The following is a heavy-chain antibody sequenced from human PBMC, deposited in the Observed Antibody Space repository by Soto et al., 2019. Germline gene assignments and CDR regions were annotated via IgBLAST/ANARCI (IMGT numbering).Heavy chain of an antibody. J-gene: IGHJ6*02. D-gene: IGHD3-3*01. CDR2: INPNSGGT. Sequence: GASVKVSCKASGYTFTGYYMHWVRQAPGQGLEWMGWINPNSGGTNYAQKFQGWVTMTRDTPISTAYMELSRLRSDDTAVYYCARGRHVEWLTKPLYYYYYDMDVWGQGTTVTVS. CDR1: GYTFTGYY. CDR3: ARGRHVEWLTKPLYYYYYDMDV. V-gene: IGHV1-2*04.